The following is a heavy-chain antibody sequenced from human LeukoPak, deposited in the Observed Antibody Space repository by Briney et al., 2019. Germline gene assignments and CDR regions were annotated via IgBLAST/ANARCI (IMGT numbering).Heavy chain of an antibody. D-gene: IGHD4-17*01. CDR1: GFTFSSYG. CDR2: ISGSGGST. CDR3: ARVAINDYGDYFDY. J-gene: IGHJ4*02. V-gene: IGHV3-23*01. Sequence: GGSLRLSCAASGFTFSSYGMHWVRQAPGKGLEWVSAISGSGGSTYYADSVKGRFTISRDNSKNTLYLQMNSLRAEDTAVYYCARVAINDYGDYFDYWGQGTLVTVSS.